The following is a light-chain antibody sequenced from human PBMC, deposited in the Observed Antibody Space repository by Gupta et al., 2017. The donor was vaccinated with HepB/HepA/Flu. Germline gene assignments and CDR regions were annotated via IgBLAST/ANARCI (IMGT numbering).Light chain of an antibody. Sequence: SALTQPSSVSGSPGQSITISCTGTSSDVGGYDLVSWYQQPPGTAPKLLIYEVNKRPSGVSHRFSGSKSGNTASLTISGLQAGDESDYYCCSYVGSTTWVFGGGTKVAVL. CDR3: CSYVGSTTWV. CDR1: SSDVGGYDL. V-gene: IGLV2-23*02. J-gene: IGLJ3*02. CDR2: EVN.